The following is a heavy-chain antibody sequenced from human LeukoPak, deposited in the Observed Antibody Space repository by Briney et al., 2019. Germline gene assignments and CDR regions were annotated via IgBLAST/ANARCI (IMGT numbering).Heavy chain of an antibody. Sequence: PGVSLRLSCAASGFTFSSYSMNWVRQAPGKGLEWVSSISSSSSYIYYADSVKGRFTISRDNAKNSLYLQMNSLRAEDTAVYYCARKGSSGYYFDYWGQGTLVTVSS. CDR1: GFTFSSYS. J-gene: IGHJ4*02. CDR3: ARKGSSGYYFDY. V-gene: IGHV3-21*01. CDR2: ISSSSSYI. D-gene: IGHD3-22*01.